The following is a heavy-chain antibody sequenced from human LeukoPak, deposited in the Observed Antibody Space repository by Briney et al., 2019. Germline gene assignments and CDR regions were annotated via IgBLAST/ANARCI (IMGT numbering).Heavy chain of an antibody. CDR3: AKGVAPEARWLDY. J-gene: IGHJ4*02. V-gene: IGHV3-30*18. CDR2: ISYDGSNK. D-gene: IGHD3-22*01. Sequence: GGSLRLSCAASGFTFSSYGMHWVRQAPGKGLEWVAVISYDGSNKYYADSVKGRFTISRDNSKNTLYLQMNSLRAEDTAVYYCAKGVAPEARWLDYWGQGTLVTVS. CDR1: GFTFSSYG.